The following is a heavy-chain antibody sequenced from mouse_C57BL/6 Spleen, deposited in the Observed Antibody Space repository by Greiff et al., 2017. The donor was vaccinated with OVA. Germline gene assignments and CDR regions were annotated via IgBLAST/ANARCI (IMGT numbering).Heavy chain of an antibody. J-gene: IGHJ2*01. CDR3: ARGGYEEYYFDY. Sequence: EVQLVESGAELVKPGASVKLSCTASGFNIKDYYMHWVKQRTEQGLEWIGRIDPEDGETKYAPKFQGKATITADTSSNTAYLQLSSLTSEDTAVYYCARGGYEEYYFDYWGQGTTLTVSS. V-gene: IGHV14-2*01. D-gene: IGHD2-2*01. CDR1: GFNIKDYY. CDR2: IDPEDGET.